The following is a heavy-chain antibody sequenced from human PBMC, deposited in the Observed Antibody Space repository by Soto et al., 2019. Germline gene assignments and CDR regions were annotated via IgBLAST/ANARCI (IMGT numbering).Heavy chain of an antibody. V-gene: IGHV1-2*04. CDR3: AREVSYDILTGEYYFDY. CDR1: GYTFTGYY. CDR2: INPNRGGT. J-gene: IGHJ4*02. D-gene: IGHD3-9*01. Sequence: ASVKVSCKASGYTFTGYYMHWVRQAPGQGLEWMGWINPNRGGTNYAQKFQGWVTMTRDTSISTAYRELGRLRSDDTAVYYCAREVSYDILTGEYYFDYWGQGTLVTVSS.